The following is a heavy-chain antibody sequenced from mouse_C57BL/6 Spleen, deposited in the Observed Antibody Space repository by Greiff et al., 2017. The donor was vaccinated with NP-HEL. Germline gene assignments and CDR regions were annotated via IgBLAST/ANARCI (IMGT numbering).Heavy chain of an antibody. D-gene: IGHD1-1*01. J-gene: IGHJ4*01. CDR3: ARSYGSSPYAMDY. V-gene: IGHV5-17*01. Sequence: EVKLEESGGGLVKPGGSLKLSCAASGFTFSDYGMHWVRQAPEKGLEWVAYISSGSSTIYYADTVKGRFTISRDNAKNTLFLQMTSLRSEDTAMYYCARSYGSSPYAMDYWGQGTSVTVSS. CDR1: GFTFSDYG. CDR2: ISSGSSTI.